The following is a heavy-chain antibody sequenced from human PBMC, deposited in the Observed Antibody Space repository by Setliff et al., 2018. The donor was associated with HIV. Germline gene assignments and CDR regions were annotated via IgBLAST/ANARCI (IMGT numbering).Heavy chain of an antibody. Sequence: ASVKVSCKASGYTFTSYYMHWVRQAPGQGLEWVGIINPSGGSTSYAQKFQGRVTMTRDASTSTVYMELSSLRSEDTAVYYCARGDPASYYNFWSGYASETFDIWGQGTMVTVSS. D-gene: IGHD3-3*01. CDR2: INPSGGST. J-gene: IGHJ3*02. V-gene: IGHV1-46*01. CDR1: GYTFTSYY. CDR3: ARGDPASYYNFWSGYASETFDI.